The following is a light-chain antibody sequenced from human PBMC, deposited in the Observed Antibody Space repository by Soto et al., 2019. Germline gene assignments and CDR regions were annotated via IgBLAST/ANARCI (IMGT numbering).Light chain of an antibody. V-gene: IGKV3-20*01. Sequence: EIVLTQSPGTLSLSPGERATLSCRARQSVSSSYLAWYQQKPGQAPRLLIYGASSRATGIPDRFSGSGSGTDFTLTISRLEPEDFAVYYCQKYGSSPMYTFGQGTKLEIK. CDR3: QKYGSSPMYT. CDR2: GAS. J-gene: IGKJ2*01. CDR1: QSVSSSY.